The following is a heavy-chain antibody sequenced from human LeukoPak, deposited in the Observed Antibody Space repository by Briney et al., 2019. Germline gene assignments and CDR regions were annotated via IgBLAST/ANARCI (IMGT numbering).Heavy chain of an antibody. Sequence: GGSLRLSCAASGFTFSSYTMTWVRQAPGKGLEWISYISCIGNIIYYADSVKGRFTIFRDNADNSLYLQMDSLRDDDKDLYYCSRQMYSCCCSDFWGQGTMVTVSS. CDR2: ISCIGNII. D-gene: IGHD6-19*01. CDR1: GFTFSSYT. CDR3: SRQMYSCCCSDF. J-gene: IGHJ4*02. V-gene: IGHV3-48*02.